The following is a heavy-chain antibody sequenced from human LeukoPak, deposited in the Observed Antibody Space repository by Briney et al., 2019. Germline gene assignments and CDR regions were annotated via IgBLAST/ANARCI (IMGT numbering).Heavy chain of an antibody. CDR3: ASFGRAYAGEYYSAY. D-gene: IGHD3-16*01. V-gene: IGHV4-61*01. Sequence: PSETLSLTCTVSGGSVSSGSYYWSWIRQPPGKGLEWIGYIYYSGSTNYNPSLKSRVTISVDTSKNQFSLKLSSVTAADTAVYYCASFGRAYAGEYYSAYWGQGTLVTVSS. J-gene: IGHJ4*02. CDR2: IYYSGST. CDR1: GGSVSSGSYY.